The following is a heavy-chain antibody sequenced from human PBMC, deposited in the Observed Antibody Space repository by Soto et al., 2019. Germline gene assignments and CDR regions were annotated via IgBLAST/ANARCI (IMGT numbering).Heavy chain of an antibody. CDR2: MNYRGKA. CDR1: GYSLSSGYY. V-gene: IGHV4-38-2*01. D-gene: IGHD2-15*01. J-gene: IGHJ5*02. Sequence: PSETLSLTCGVSGYSLSSGYYWAWVRQPPGKGLEWIGSMNYRGKAYYNPSLKSRVTISLDASKNQVSLKVTSVTAADTAVYYCSRGVVVEWFDHWGQGTLVTVSS. CDR3: SRGVVVEWFDH.